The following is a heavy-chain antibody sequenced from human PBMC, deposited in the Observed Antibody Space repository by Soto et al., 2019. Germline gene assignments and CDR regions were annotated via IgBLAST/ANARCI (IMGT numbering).Heavy chain of an antibody. V-gene: IGHV4-61*08. Sequence: NPXATLSLTSTVSGDSVTSGDYYWSWIRQPPGKGLEWIGYIYYSGNTNYSPSLKSRVAISLDTSHNQFSLKLSSVTAADTAVYFCARITVDTYMTYWFDPWGQGTLVTVSS. CDR2: IYYSGNT. CDR1: GDSVTSGDYY. J-gene: IGHJ5*01. CDR3: ARITVDTYMTYWFDP. D-gene: IGHD3-10*01.